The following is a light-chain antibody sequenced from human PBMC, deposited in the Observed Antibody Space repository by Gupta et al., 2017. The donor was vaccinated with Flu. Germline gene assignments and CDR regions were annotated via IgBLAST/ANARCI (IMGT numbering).Light chain of an antibody. CDR3: QQYGSSPKT. V-gene: IGKV3-20*01. J-gene: IGKJ2*01. Sequence: GNLSLSPGERASLSCRASQSVSNKCLAWYQQKPGQAPRLLIFGACSRATDIPDRFSGGGSGTDFTLTISRLEPEDSAVYYCQQYGSSPKTFGQGTKVEIK. CDR1: QSVSNKC. CDR2: GAC.